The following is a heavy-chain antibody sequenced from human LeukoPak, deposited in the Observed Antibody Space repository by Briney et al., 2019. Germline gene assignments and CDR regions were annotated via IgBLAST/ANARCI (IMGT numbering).Heavy chain of an antibody. CDR1: GYTFTSYG. J-gene: IGHJ1*01. CDR3: AREGARDGYNYGLGYFQH. D-gene: IGHD5-24*01. CDR2: ISAYNGNT. V-gene: IGHV1-18*01. Sequence: ASVKVSCKASGYTFTSYGISWVRQAPGQGLERMGWISAYNGNTNYEQKLQGRVTMTTDTSTGTVYMELGSLRSGDTGVFYCAREGARDGYNYGLGYFQHWGQGTLVTVSS.